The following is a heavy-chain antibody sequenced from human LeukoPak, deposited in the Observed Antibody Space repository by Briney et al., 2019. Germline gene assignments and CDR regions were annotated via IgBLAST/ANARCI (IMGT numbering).Heavy chain of an antibody. CDR3: ARRGHQAYGGNADYYYGMDV. D-gene: IGHD4-23*01. V-gene: IGHV1-69*04. J-gene: IGHJ6*02. CDR2: IIPILGIA. Sequence: EASVKVSCKASGGTFSSYAISWVRQAPGQGLEWMGRIIPILGIANYAQKFQGRVTITADKSTSTAYMELSSLRSEDTAVYYCARRGHQAYGGNADYYYGMDVWGQGTTVTVSS. CDR1: GGTFSSYA.